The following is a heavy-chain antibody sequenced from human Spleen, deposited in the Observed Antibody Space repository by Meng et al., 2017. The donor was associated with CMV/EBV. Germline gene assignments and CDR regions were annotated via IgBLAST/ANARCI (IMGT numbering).Heavy chain of an antibody. D-gene: IGHD3-3*01. CDR3: ARGGPVTVLGPVYNWFDP. CDR1: YTFPSHG. CDR2: INPNTGGT. V-gene: IGHV1-2*02. J-gene: IGHJ5*02. Sequence: YTFPSHGISWVRPAPGQGLEWMGWINPNTGGTSYAQKFQGRVTVTRDTSISTAYMELSRLRYDDTAVYYCARGGPVTVLGPVYNWFDPWGQGTLVTVSS.